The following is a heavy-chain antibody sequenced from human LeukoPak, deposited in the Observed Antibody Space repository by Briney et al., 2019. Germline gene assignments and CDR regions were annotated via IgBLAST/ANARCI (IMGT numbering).Heavy chain of an antibody. CDR2: ISWNSGSI. CDR1: GFTFDDYA. D-gene: IGHD3-10*01. V-gene: IGHV3-9*01. CDR3: AKDASYGSGSYLGDAFDI. Sequence: GGSLRLSCAASGFTFDDYAMHWVRQAPGKGLEWVSGISWNSGSIGYADSVKGRFTISRDNAKNSLYLQMNSLRAEDTALYYCAKDASYGSGSYLGDAFDIWGQGTMVTVSS. J-gene: IGHJ3*02.